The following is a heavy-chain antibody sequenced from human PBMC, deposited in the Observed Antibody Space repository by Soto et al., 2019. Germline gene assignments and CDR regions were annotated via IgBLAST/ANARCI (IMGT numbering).Heavy chain of an antibody. CDR2: ISGSDGST. J-gene: IGHJ4*02. V-gene: IGHV3-23*01. Sequence: EVQLLESGGGLVQPGGSLRLSCAASGFTFSSYAMNWVRQAPGKGLEWVSVISGSDGSTYYADSVKGRFTISRDNSKNTLNLQMNSLRAEDTAVYYCARRSSSGYLDYWGQGTLVTVSS. CDR1: GFTFSSYA. CDR3: ARRSSSGYLDY. D-gene: IGHD6-13*01.